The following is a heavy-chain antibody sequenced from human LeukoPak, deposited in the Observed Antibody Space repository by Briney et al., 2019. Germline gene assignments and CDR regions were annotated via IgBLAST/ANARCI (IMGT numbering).Heavy chain of an antibody. CDR3: ASGSSGWYFFDY. CDR1: GFTFDDYV. J-gene: IGHJ4*02. V-gene: IGHV3-30*03. D-gene: IGHD6-19*01. Sequence: GGSLRLSCAASGFTFDDYVMHWVRQAPGKGLEWVAVISYDGSNKYYADSVKGRFTISRDNSKNTLYLQMNSLRAEDTAVYYCASGSSGWYFFDYWGQGTLVTVSS. CDR2: ISYDGSNK.